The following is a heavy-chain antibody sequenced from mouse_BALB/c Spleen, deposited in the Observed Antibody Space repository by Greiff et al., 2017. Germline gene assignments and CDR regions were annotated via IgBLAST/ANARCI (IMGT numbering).Heavy chain of an antibody. Sequence: EVHLVESGGGLVQPGGSMKLSCVASGFTFSNYWMNWVRQSPEKGLEWVAEIRFKSNNYATPYAESVKGRFTISRDDSKSSVYLQMNNLRAEDTGIYYCTRAERFAYWGQGTLVTVSA. J-gene: IGHJ3*01. CDR1: GFTFSNYW. CDR2: IRFKSNNYAT. V-gene: IGHV6-6*02. CDR3: TRAERFAY.